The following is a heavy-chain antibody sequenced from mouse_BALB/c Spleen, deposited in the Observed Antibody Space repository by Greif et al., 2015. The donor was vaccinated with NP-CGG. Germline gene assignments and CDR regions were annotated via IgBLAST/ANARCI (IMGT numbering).Heavy chain of an antibody. CDR2: ISSGGSYT. D-gene: IGHD2-14*01. V-gene: IGHV5-9*02. J-gene: IGHJ4*01. CDR3: ARHEVRRGAYAMDY. CDR1: GFAFSSYD. Sequence: EVMLVESGGGLVKPGGSLKLSCAASGFAFSSYDMSWVRQTPEKRLEWVATISSGGSYTYYPDSVKGRFTISRDNARNTLYLQMSSLRSEDTALYYCARHEVRRGAYAMDYWGQGTSVTVSS.